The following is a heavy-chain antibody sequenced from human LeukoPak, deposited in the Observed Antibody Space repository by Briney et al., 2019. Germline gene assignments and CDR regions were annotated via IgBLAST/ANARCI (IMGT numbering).Heavy chain of an antibody. J-gene: IGHJ6*03. D-gene: IGHD1-26*01. CDR3: ERWHTGRYTIDYNYHYMDV. CDR2: IKQDGSEK. V-gene: IGHV3-7*01. CDR1: GFTFIDFW. Sequence: GGSLRLSCVPSGFTFIDFWMNWVRQAPGRGLEWVANIKQDGSEKYYVDSVKGRFTISRDNAKNSLYLEMNSLRTEDTAVYYCERWHTGRYTIDYNYHYMDVWGKGTTVTVSS.